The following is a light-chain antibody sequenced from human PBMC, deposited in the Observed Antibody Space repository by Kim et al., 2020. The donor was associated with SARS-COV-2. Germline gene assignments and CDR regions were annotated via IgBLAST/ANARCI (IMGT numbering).Light chain of an antibody. V-gene: IGKV3-11*01. J-gene: IGKJ4*01. CDR2: EAS. CDR1: QSVSSY. Sequence: LSPGERATLSCRASQSVSSYLAWYQQKPGQAPRLLIYEASNRATGIPARFSGSGSGTDFTLTIGSLEPQDFAVYYCQQRGNWPLTFGGGTKVEIK. CDR3: QQRGNWPLT.